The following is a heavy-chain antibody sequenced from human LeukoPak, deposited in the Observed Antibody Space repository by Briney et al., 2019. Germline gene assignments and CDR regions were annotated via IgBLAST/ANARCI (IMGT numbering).Heavy chain of an antibody. V-gene: IGHV3-23*01. D-gene: IGHD2-15*01. Sequence: GGSLRLSCAASGFTFSSYAMSWVRQAPGKGLEWVSAISGSGGRTYYADSVKGRFTISRDNSKNTLYLKMNSLRAEDTAVYYCAKDLDEVVVAAFDYWGQGPLVTVSS. CDR3: AKDLDEVVVAAFDY. CDR1: GFTFSSYA. J-gene: IGHJ4*02. CDR2: ISGSGGRT.